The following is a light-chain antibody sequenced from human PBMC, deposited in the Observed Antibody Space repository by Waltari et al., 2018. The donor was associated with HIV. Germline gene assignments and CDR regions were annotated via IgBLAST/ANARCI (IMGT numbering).Light chain of an antibody. CDR2: EVS. V-gene: IGLV2-23*02. J-gene: IGLJ1*01. Sequence: ITISCTGTSSDVGSYNLVSWYQQYPGKVPKLMIYEVSKRPSGVSNSFSGSKSGNTASLTISGLQAEDEADYYCCSYAGSSTPFVFGTATKVTVL. CDR1: SSDVGSYNL. CDR3: CSYAGSSTPFV.